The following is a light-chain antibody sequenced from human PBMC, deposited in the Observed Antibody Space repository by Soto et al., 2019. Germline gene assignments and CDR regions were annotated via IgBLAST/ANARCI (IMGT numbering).Light chain of an antibody. V-gene: IGLV2-14*01. J-gene: IGLJ3*02. CDR1: SSDIGSNNY. CDR3: SSYTTTTRL. CDR2: EVS. Sequence: QSVLTQPASVSGSPGQSITISCTGTSSDIGSNNYVSWFQQRPGKAPTLIIYEVSNRPSGVANHFSGSKSGNTASLTISGLLPDDEAEYYCSSYTTTTRLFGGGTKLTVL.